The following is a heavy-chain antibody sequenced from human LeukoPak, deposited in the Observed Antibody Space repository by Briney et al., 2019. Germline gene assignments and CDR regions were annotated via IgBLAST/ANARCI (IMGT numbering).Heavy chain of an antibody. CDR1: GFTFSSYA. Sequence: GGSLRLSCVASGFTFSSYAMSWVRQAPGKGLEWVSAISGSGGSTYYADSVKGRFTISRDNSKNTLYLQMNSLRAEDTAVYYCANGSSSSSWYNVPFYYYYYGMDVWGQGTTVTVSS. CDR3: ANGSSSSSWYNVPFYYYYYGMDV. V-gene: IGHV3-23*01. D-gene: IGHD6-13*01. CDR2: ISGSGGST. J-gene: IGHJ6*02.